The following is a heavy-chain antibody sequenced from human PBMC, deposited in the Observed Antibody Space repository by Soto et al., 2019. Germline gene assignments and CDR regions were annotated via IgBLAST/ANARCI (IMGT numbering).Heavy chain of an antibody. V-gene: IGHV4-30-4*01. CDR2: IYYSGRT. J-gene: IGHJ4*02. Sequence: SESLSLTCTVSGGSISSDDNYWSWIRQPPGKGLEWIGYIYYSGRTYYNPTLKSRVTMSVDTSKNQFSLKLSSVTAADTAVYYCARVSAGKSLQKIDYWGQGTLVTVSS. CDR3: ARVSAGKSLQKIDY. D-gene: IGHD1-1*01. CDR1: GGSISSDDNY.